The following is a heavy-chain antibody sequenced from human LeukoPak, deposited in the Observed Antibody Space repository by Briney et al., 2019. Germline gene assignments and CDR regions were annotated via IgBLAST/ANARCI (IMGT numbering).Heavy chain of an antibody. CDR3: ARPSGDY. Sequence: SETLSLTCAVYGGSFSGFYWSWIRQPPGKGLEWIGEINHSGSTNYNPSLKSRVTISVDTSKNQFSLKLSSVTAADTAVYYCARPSGDYWGQGTLVTVSS. CDR2: INHSGST. V-gene: IGHV4-34*01. J-gene: IGHJ4*02. CDR1: GGSFSGFY.